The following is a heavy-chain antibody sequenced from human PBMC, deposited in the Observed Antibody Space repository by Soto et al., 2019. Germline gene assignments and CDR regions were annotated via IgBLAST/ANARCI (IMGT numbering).Heavy chain of an antibody. CDR3: ARESHYYGMDV. V-gene: IGHV4-31*03. Sequence: QVQLQESGPGLVKPSQTLSLTCTVSGASITTGAYYWSWIRQHPGRGLEWIGYIFNSGSTYYNPSLKSRVTISVDTSKNQFSLKLSSVTAADTAMYYCARESHYYGMDVWGQGTTVTVSS. CDR1: GASITTGAYY. J-gene: IGHJ6*02. CDR2: IFNSGST.